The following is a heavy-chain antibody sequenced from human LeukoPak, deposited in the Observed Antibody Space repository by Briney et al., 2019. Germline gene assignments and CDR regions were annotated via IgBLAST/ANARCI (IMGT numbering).Heavy chain of an antibody. D-gene: IGHD2-15*01. CDR3: ARFRYFTDIGVTPYSPRDFYYFYLDV. CDR2: VFYTGST. J-gene: IGHJ6*03. V-gene: IGHV4-39*01. Sequence: SETLSLTCSVSGGSIRSVNNYWGWLRLSPGKGLEWIGSVFYTGSTHYNPSIKSRVSMSVDTTKNQFSLRPSSVAAADSAVYYCARFRYFTDIGVTPYSPRDFYYFYLDVWGKGTTVIVSS. CDR1: GGSIRSVNNY.